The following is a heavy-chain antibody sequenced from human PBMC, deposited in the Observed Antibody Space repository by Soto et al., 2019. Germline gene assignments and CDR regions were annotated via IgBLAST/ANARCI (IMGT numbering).Heavy chain of an antibody. J-gene: IGHJ4*02. CDR1: GYTFTGYY. Sequence: GASVKVSCKGSGYTFTGYYIHWVRQTPGQGPEWMGEISPQTGGTKYAQKYQGRVTMTRDTSITTVYVELSNLSPDDTAVYYCGRGRSGELVIFYWGQGTLVTVSS. D-gene: IGHD1-26*01. V-gene: IGHV1-2*02. CDR2: ISPQTGGT. CDR3: GRGRSGELVIFY.